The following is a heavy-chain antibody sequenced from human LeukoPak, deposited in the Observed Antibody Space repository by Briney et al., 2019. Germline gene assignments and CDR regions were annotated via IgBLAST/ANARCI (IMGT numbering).Heavy chain of an antibody. J-gene: IGHJ4*02. CDR3: ARVPDFWSGLYFDY. V-gene: IGHV3-7*04. Sequence: GGSLRLSCAASGFTFSSYWMSWVRQAPGKGLEWVANIKQDGSEKYYVDSVKGRFTISRDNAKNSLYLQMNSLGAEDTAVYYCARVPDFWSGLYFDYWGQGTLVTVSS. CDR2: IKQDGSEK. D-gene: IGHD3-3*01. CDR1: GFTFSSYW.